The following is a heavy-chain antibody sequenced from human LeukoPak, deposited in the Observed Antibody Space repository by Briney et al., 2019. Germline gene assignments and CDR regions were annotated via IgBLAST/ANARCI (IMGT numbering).Heavy chain of an antibody. J-gene: IGHJ4*02. CDR1: GGSISSSYYY. D-gene: IGHD1-1*01. V-gene: IGHV4-39*01. CDR2: IYYSGST. Sequence: SETLSLTCTVSGGSISSSYYYWGRIRQPPGKGLEWIGTIYYSGSTYYNPSLKSRVTISVDTSKNHFSLKLSSVTAPDTAVYYCARHEDRNWYFDHWGQGTLVTVSS. CDR3: ARHEDRNWYFDH.